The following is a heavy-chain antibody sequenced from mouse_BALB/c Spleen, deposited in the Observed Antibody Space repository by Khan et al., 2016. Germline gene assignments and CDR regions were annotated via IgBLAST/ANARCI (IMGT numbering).Heavy chain of an antibody. Sequence: QIQLVQSGPELKKPGEIVKISCKASGYTFTNYGMNWVKQAPGKGLKWMGWINTNTGEPTYAEEFKGRFAFSLETSASTAYLQINNLKNEDTATYFCARDGYYYFDYWGQGTTLTVSS. CDR2: INTNTGEP. V-gene: IGHV9-3*02. D-gene: IGHD2-3*01. CDR1: GYTFTNYG. J-gene: IGHJ2*01. CDR3: ARDGYYYFDY.